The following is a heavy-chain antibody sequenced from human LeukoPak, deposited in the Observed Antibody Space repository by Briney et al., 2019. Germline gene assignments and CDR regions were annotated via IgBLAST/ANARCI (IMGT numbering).Heavy chain of an antibody. J-gene: IGHJ5*02. D-gene: IGHD6-13*01. CDR3: ARVRMGSSWFPENWFDP. CDR2: IYHSGST. CDR1: GGSISSSNW. Sequence: PSETLSLTCAVSGGSISSSNWWSWVRQPPGKGLEWIGEIYHSGSTNYNPSLKSRVTISVDKSKNQFSLKLSSVTAADTAVYYCARVRMGSSWFPENWFDPWGQGTLVTVSS. V-gene: IGHV4-4*02.